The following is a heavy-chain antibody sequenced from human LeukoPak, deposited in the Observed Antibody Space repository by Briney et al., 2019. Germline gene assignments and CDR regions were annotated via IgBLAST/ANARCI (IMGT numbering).Heavy chain of an antibody. CDR1: GGSISSSSYY. J-gene: IGHJ5*02. CDR3: ARDKYISGWYDHNWFDP. Sequence: PSETLSLTCTVSGGSISSSSYYWGWIRQPPGKGLEWIGSIYYSGSTYYNPSLKSRVTISVDTSKNQFSLKLSSVTAADTAVYYCARDKYISGWYDHNWFDPWGQGTLVTVSS. D-gene: IGHD6-19*01. CDR2: IYYSGST. V-gene: IGHV4-39*07.